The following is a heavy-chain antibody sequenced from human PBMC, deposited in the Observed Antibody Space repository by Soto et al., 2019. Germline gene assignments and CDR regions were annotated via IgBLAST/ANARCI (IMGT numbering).Heavy chain of an antibody. V-gene: IGHV3-30-3*01. CDR1: GFTFSSYA. J-gene: IGHJ4*02. CDR3: ARDAERRDFWSGYREMATIIY. D-gene: IGHD3-3*01. Sequence: QVQLVESGGGVVQPGRSLRLSCAASGFTFSSYAMHWVRQAPGKGLEWVAVISYDGSNKYYADSVKGRFTISRDNSKNTLYLQMNSLRAEDTAVYYCARDAERRDFWSGYREMATIIYWGQGTLVTVSS. CDR2: ISYDGSNK.